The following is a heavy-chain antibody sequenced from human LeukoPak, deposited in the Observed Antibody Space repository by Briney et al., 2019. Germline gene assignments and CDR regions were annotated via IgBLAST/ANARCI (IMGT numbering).Heavy chain of an antibody. CDR2: IIPIFGTA. J-gene: IGHJ6*03. Sequence: QXXXXXXXWXXGIIPIFGTANYAQKFQGRVTITTDESTSTAYMELSGLRSEDTAVYYCARGRSGGSYYGYYYYYMDVWGKGTTVTVSS. V-gene: IGHV1-69*05. CDR3: ARGRSGGSYYGYYYYYMDV. D-gene: IGHD1-26*01.